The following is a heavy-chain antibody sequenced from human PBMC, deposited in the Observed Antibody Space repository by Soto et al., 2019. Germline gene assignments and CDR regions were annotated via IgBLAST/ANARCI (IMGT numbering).Heavy chain of an antibody. Sequence: SETLSLTCAVSGVSISSSNWWSLVRHPPGKGLEWIGEIYHSGSTNYNPSLKSRVTISVDKSKNQFSLKLSSVTAADTAVYYCARDRPNSSGWRDRGGFDPWGQGTLVTVSS. CDR3: ARDRPNSSGWRDRGGFDP. CDR1: GVSISSSNW. D-gene: IGHD6-19*01. CDR2: IYHSGST. V-gene: IGHV4-4*02. J-gene: IGHJ5*02.